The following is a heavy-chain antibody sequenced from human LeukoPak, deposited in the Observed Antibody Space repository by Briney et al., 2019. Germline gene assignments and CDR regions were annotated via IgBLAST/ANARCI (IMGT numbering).Heavy chain of an antibody. Sequence: GGSLRLSCAASGFTFSSYEMNWVRQAPGKELEWVSYISSSGSTIYYADSVKGRFTISRDNAKNSLYLQMNSLRAEDTAVYYCARGYTAMVPYYFDYWGQGTLVTVSS. CDR1: GFTFSSYE. CDR3: ARGYTAMVPYYFDY. V-gene: IGHV3-48*03. J-gene: IGHJ4*02. CDR2: ISSSGSTI. D-gene: IGHD5-18*01.